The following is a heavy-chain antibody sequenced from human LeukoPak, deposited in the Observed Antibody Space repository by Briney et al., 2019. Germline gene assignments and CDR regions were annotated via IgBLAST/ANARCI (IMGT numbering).Heavy chain of an antibody. CDR2: IKQDGSEK. V-gene: IGHV3-7*01. J-gene: IGHJ5*02. CDR3: ARDLGYDFWSGYYTGWFDP. Sequence: GGSLRLSCAASGFTFSSYWMNWVRQAPEKGLEGVAKIKQDGSEKYYVDSVKGRFTISRDNAKNSLYLQMNSLRAEDTAVYYCARDLGYDFWSGYYTGWFDPWGQGTLVTVSS. D-gene: IGHD3-3*01. CDR1: GFTFSSYW.